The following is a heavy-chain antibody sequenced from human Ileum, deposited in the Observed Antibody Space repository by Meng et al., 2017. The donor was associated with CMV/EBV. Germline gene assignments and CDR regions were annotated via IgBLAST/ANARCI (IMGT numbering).Heavy chain of an antibody. D-gene: IGHD6-25*01. CDR1: G. J-gene: IGHJ4*02. V-gene: IGHV3-33*07. Sequence: GLYRVSKAADKGLEWVASMSHDGGEKFYADSVKGRFTISRDNSRNAQYLELSNLRDDDTALYFCATGAGTQAAALGVLDVWGRGTLVTVSS. CDR3: ATGAGTQAAALGVLDV. CDR2: MSHDGGEK.